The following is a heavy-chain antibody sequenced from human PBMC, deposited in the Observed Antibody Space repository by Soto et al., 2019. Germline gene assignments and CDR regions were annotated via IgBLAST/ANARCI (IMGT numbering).Heavy chain of an antibody. D-gene: IGHD1-26*01. J-gene: IGHJ4*02. CDR3: ANEQGGGARSGSYHYFEX. Sequence: GGSLRLSCAASGFTFSIYAMSWVRQAPGKGLEWVSSINNSGGSTFYADSVKVRFTISIDNSSYTLYLQMNSLISEDTAVYYCANEQGGGARSGSYHYFEXWGQGALVTVSX. CDR2: INNSGGST. V-gene: IGHV3-23*01. CDR1: GFTFSIYA.